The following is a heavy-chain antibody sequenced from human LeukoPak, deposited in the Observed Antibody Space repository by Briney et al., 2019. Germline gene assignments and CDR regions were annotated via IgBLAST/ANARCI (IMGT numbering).Heavy chain of an antibody. CDR2: ISYDGSNK. Sequence: GGSLRLSCAASGFTFSSYGMHWVRQAPGKGLEWVAVISYDGSNKYYADSVKGRFTISRDNSKNTLYLQMNSLRAEDTAVYYCAKGNLWYSSGWYGIYYYYGMDVWGQGTTVTVSS. J-gene: IGHJ6*02. V-gene: IGHV3-30*18. CDR1: GFTFSSYG. CDR3: AKGNLWYSSGWYGIYYYYGMDV. D-gene: IGHD6-19*01.